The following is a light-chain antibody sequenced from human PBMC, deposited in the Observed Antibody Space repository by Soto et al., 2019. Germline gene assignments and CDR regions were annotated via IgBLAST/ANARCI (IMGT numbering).Light chain of an antibody. V-gene: IGKV3-11*01. J-gene: IGKJ5*01. Sequence: EIVLTQSPATLSLSPGERATLSCWASQSISVYLAWYQQRPGQAPRLLIHDGSNRATGIPARFSGSGSGTVFTLTISRLELDDFAVYYCQQRADWPITFGQGTRLEIK. CDR1: QSISVY. CDR2: DGS. CDR3: QQRADWPIT.